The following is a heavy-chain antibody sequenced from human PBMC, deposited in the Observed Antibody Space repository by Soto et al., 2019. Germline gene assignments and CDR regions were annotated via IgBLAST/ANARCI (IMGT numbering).Heavy chain of an antibody. CDR1: GGSISSGPSY. J-gene: IGHJ4*02. D-gene: IGHD3-22*01. V-gene: IGHV4-39*01. Sequence: SETLSLTCTVSGGSISSGPSYWGWIRHPPGQGLEWVGSIYYLGNTYYNSSLGSRVVISVDKSKNQFSLKLSSVTAADTAVYYCAGLYPYESSGYLLNYWGQGTQVTVYS. CDR2: IYYLGNT. CDR3: AGLYPYESSGYLLNY.